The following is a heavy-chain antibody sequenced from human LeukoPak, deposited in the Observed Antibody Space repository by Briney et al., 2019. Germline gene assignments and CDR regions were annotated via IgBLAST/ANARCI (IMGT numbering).Heavy chain of an antibody. D-gene: IGHD3-22*01. CDR3: ARAGGGYYYGYYYYYMDV. J-gene: IGHJ6*03. CDR1: GGTFSSYA. CDR2: IIPIFGTA. Sequence: ASVKVSCKASGGTFSSYAISWVRQAPGQGLEWMGGIIPIFGTANYAQKFQGRVTITADESTSTAYMELSSLRSEDTAVYYCARAGGGYYYGYYYYYMDVWGKGTTVTISS. V-gene: IGHV1-69*13.